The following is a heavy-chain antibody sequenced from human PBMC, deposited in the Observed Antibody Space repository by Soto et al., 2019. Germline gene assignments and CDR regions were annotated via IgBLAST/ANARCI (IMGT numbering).Heavy chain of an antibody. D-gene: IGHD3-22*01. V-gene: IGHV3-21*01. CDR1: GFTFSSYS. J-gene: IGHJ6*02. Sequence: EVQLVESGGGLVKPGGSLRLSCAASGFTFSSYSMNWVRQAPGKGLEWVSSISSSSSYIYYADSVKGRFTISRDNAKNSLYLQMNSLRAEDTAVYYCARDTGDLTYHYDSSGGYNGMDVWGQGTTVTVSS. CDR3: ARDTGDLTYHYDSSGGYNGMDV. CDR2: ISSSSSYI.